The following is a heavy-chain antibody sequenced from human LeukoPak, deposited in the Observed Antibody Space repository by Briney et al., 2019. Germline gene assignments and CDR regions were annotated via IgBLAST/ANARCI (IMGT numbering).Heavy chain of an antibody. J-gene: IGHJ4*02. D-gene: IGHD2/OR15-2a*01. CDR3: ARKSDNSYYFDY. CDR1: GYIFTNYH. Sequence: ASVKVSCKASGYIFTNYHVHWVRQAPGQGLEWMGIINPGGGSTSYAQKFQGRVTMTRDTSTSTVYMELSSLRSEDTAVYYCARKSDNSYYFDYWGQGTLVTVSS. V-gene: IGHV1-46*01. CDR2: INPGGGST.